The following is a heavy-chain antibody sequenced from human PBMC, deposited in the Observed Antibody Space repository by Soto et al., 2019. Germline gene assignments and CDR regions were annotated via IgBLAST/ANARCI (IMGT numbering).Heavy chain of an antibody. CDR2: ISGSGGST. D-gene: IGHD6-13*01. CDR3: AKARRYSSSWDTFDY. J-gene: IGHJ4*02. CDR1: GFIFSSYA. Sequence: GGSLRLSCAASGFIFSSYAMSWVRQAPGKGLEWVSVISGSGGSTYYADSVKGRFTISRDNSKNTQYLQMNSLRAEDTAVYYCAKARRYSSSWDTFDYWGQGTMVTGSS. V-gene: IGHV3-23*01.